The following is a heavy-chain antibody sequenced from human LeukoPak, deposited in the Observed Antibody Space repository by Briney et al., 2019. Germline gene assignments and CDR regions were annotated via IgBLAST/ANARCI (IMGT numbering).Heavy chain of an antibody. V-gene: IGHV4-59*01. Sequence: SETLSLTCTVSGGSISSYYWGWIRQSPGKGLEWIGYIYYSGSTNYNPSLKSRVTISVDTSKNQFSLKLRSVTAADTAVYYCARVCYDSSCDYWGQGTLVTVSS. CDR2: IYYSGST. CDR3: ARVCYDSSCDY. J-gene: IGHJ4*02. CDR1: GGSISSYY. D-gene: IGHD3-22*01.